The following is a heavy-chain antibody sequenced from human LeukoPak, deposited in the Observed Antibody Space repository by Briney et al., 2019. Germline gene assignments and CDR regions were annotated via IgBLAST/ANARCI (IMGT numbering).Heavy chain of an antibody. D-gene: IGHD5-24*01. Sequence: ASVKVSCKASGYTFTSYGISWVRQAPGQGLEWMGWISAYNGNTNYAQKLQGRVTMTTDTSTSTAYMELRSLRSDDTAVYYCARVSKMATIGEFDYWGQRTLVTVSS. CDR1: GYTFTSYG. J-gene: IGHJ4*02. CDR3: ARVSKMATIGEFDY. V-gene: IGHV1-18*01. CDR2: ISAYNGNT.